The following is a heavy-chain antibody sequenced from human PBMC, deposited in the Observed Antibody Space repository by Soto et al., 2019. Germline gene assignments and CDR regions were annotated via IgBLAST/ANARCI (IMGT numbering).Heavy chain of an antibody. CDR1: GYTFTSYA. J-gene: IGHJ4*02. D-gene: IGHD6-19*01. CDR2: INAGNGNT. CDR3: ARDLTRRAVAGY. Sequence: QVPLVQSGAEVKKPGASVKVSCKASGYTFTSYAMHWVRQAPGQRLEWMGWINAGNGNTKYSQKFQGRVTITRDTSASTAYMELSSLRSEDTAVYYCARDLTRRAVAGYWGQGTLVTVSS. V-gene: IGHV1-3*01.